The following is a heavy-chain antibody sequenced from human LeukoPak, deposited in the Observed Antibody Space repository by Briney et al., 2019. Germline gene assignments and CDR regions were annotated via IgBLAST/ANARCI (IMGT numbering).Heavy chain of an antibody. J-gene: IGHJ4*02. CDR3: AKSTVDTAGVDY. Sequence: GRSLRLSCVASGFPFDDYGMFWVRQSPGKGLEWVSSISWNSGIIDYAGSVKGRFTISRDNSKNTLYLQMNSLRAEDTALYYCAKSTVDTAGVDYWGQGTLVTVSS. D-gene: IGHD5-18*01. V-gene: IGHV3-9*01. CDR1: GFPFDDYG. CDR2: ISWNSGII.